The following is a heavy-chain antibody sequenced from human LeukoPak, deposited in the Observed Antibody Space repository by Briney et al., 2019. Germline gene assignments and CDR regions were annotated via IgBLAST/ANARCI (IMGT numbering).Heavy chain of an antibody. CDR1: GFTFSSYE. Sequence: GGSLRLSCAASGFTFSSYEMNWVRQAPGKGLEWVSYISSSGSTIYYADSVKGRFTISRDNAKNSLYLQMNSLRAEDTAVYYCARVFGVFWSGYYILDYGGQEPLVTFPS. CDR3: ARVFGVFWSGYYILDY. V-gene: IGHV3-48*03. J-gene: IGHJ4*02. CDR2: ISSSGSTI. D-gene: IGHD3-3*01.